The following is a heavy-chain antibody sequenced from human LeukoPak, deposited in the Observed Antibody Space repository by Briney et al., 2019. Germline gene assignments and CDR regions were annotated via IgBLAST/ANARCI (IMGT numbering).Heavy chain of an antibody. J-gene: IGHJ4*02. D-gene: IGHD6-13*01. V-gene: IGHV1-18*01. CDR3: ARAARIPGYSSSWGPGIDFDY. CDR1: GYTFTSYG. Sequence: GASVKVSCKASGYTFTSYGISWVRQAPGQGLEWMGWISAYNGNTNYAQKLQGRVTMTTDTSTSTAYMELRSLRSDDTAVYYCARAARIPGYSSSWGPGIDFDYWGQGTLVTVSS. CDR2: ISAYNGNT.